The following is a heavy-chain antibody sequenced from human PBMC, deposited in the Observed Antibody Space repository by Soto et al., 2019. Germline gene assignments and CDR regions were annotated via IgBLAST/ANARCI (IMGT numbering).Heavy chain of an antibody. D-gene: IGHD2-21*01. Sequence: QVQLQELGPGLVKPSETLSLSCTVSGGSVSSYYWSWIRQPPGKGLEWIGYIYYSGSTSYNPSLKSRVTISLDMSKNQVSLKLSSVTAADTAVYFCARLVAYCPDVSCNDFWGQGTLVTVSS. CDR1: GGSVSSYY. J-gene: IGHJ4*02. CDR3: ARLVAYCPDVSCNDF. V-gene: IGHV4-59*08. CDR2: IYYSGST.